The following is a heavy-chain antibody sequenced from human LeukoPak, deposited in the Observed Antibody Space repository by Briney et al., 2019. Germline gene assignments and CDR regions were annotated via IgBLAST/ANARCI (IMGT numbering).Heavy chain of an antibody. D-gene: IGHD3-10*01. CDR1: GYTFTSYY. J-gene: IGHJ6*03. CDR3: ARDRHYYGSGSYYSSYYYYMDV. Sequence: ASVKVSCKASGYTFTSYYMHWVRQAPGQGLDWMGIINPSGGNTSYAQKFQDRVTMTRDTSTSTVYMELSSLRSEDTAVYYCARDRHYYGSGSYYSSYYYYMDVWGKGTTVTISS. V-gene: IGHV1-46*01. CDR2: INPSGGNT.